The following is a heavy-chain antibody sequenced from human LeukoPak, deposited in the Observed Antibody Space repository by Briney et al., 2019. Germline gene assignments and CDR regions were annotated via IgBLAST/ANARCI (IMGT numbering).Heavy chain of an antibody. D-gene: IGHD1-26*01. V-gene: IGHV1-69*13. J-gene: IGHJ5*02. CDR1: GGTFTSYA. CDR3: ARKLRLGGNWFDP. Sequence: SVKVTCKTSGGTFTSYAITWVRQAPGQGLEWMGKIIPISGTTNYAQKFQGRVTFTADESTSTAYMELSSLRSEDTALYYCARKLRLGGNWFDPWGQGTLVTVSS. CDR2: IIPISGTT.